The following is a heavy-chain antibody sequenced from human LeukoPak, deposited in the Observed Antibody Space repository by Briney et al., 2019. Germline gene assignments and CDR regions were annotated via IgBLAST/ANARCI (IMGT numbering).Heavy chain of an antibody. CDR1: GGSISSGGYY. V-gene: IGHV4-31*03. J-gene: IGHJ4*02. Sequence: SETLSLTCTVPGGSISSGGYYWSWIRQHPGKGLEWIGYIYYSGSTYYNPSLKSRVTISVDTSKNQFSLKLSSVTAADTAVYYCARDQGYVGNFGIFDYWGQGTLVTVSS. CDR2: IYYSGST. CDR3: ARDQGYVGNFGIFDY. D-gene: IGHD4-23*01.